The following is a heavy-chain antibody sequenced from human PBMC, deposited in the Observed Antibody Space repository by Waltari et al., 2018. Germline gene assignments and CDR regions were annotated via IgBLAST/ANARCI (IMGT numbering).Heavy chain of an antibody. V-gene: IGHV4-59*01. CDR3: ARGQLLWFGEDAFDI. CDR2: IYYSGST. J-gene: IGHJ3*02. D-gene: IGHD3-10*01. Sequence: QVQLQESGPGLVKPSETLSLTCTVSGGSISSYYWSWIRQPPGKGLEWIGYIYYSGSTNYNPSLKSRVTISVDTSKNQFSLKLSSVTAADTAVYYCARGQLLWFGEDAFDIWGQGTMVTVSS. CDR1: GGSISSYY.